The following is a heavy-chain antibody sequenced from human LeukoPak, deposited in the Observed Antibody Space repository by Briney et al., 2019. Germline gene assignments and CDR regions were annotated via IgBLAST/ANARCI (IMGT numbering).Heavy chain of an antibody. V-gene: IGHV3-11*01. Sequence: TSGGSLRLSCAASGFIFSDYYMSWIRQAPGKGLEWVSYVSTSGGTIYYADSVKGRFTISRDNAKNSLYLQMNSLRAEDTAVYYCARTMITFGGVIVPMGFDYWGQGTLVTVSS. D-gene: IGHD3-16*02. CDR1: GFIFSDYY. J-gene: IGHJ4*02. CDR3: ARTMITFGGVIVPMGFDY. CDR2: VSTSGGTI.